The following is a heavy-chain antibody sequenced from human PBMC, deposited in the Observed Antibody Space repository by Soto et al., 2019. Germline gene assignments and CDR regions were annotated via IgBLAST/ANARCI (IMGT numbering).Heavy chain of an antibody. V-gene: IGHV1-18*01. J-gene: IGHJ6*02. CDR1: GYSFTTYG. CDR2: ISAYNGNT. CDR3: ARAGPAPYYYYGMDV. Sequence: QVQLVQSGGEVKKPGASVKVSCKTSGYSFTTYGISWVRQAPGQGLEWMGWISAYNGNTNYAQKLQDRVTMTTDTSTSTAYMELRSLRSDGTAVYYCARAGPAPYYYYGMDVWGQGSTVTVSS.